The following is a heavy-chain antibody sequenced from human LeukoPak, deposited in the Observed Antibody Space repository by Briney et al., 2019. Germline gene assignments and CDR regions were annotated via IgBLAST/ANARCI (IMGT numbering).Heavy chain of an antibody. CDR1: GGSISSVDYY. D-gene: IGHD2-2*01. CDR2: IYYSGST. CDR3: ARVSVPAAMDYYGMDV. Sequence: PSETLSLTCTVSGGSISSVDYYWSWIRQHPGKGLEWIGYIYYSGSTYYNPSLKSRVTISVDTSKNQFSLKLSSVTAADTAVYYCARVSVPAAMDYYGMDVWGQGTTVTVSS. V-gene: IGHV4-31*03. J-gene: IGHJ6*02.